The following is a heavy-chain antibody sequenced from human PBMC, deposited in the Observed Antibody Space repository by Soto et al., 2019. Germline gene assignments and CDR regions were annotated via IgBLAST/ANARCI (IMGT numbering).Heavy chain of an antibody. D-gene: IGHD3-3*01. J-gene: IGHJ4*02. CDR2: IYYSGST. V-gene: IGHV4-59*01. CDR3: ARGLNYDFWSGSLADY. CDR1: GGSISSYY. Sequence: SETLSLTCTVSGGSISSYYWSWIRQPPGKGLEWIGYIYYSGSTNYNPSLKSRVTISVDTSKNQFSLKLSSVTAADTAVYYCARGLNYDFWSGSLADYWGQGTLVTVSS.